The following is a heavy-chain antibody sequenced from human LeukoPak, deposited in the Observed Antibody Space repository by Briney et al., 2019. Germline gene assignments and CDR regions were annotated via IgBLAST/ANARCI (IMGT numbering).Heavy chain of an antibody. CDR1: GFTFSSYA. D-gene: IGHD6-13*01. Sequence: PGGSLRLSCAASGFTFSSYAMSWVRQPPGKGLEWVSVIYSGGSTYYADSVKGRFTISRDNSKNTLYLQMSSLRAEDTAVYYCARATAGAGTFLFDYWGQGTLVTVSS. CDR2: IYSGGST. V-gene: IGHV3-23*03. J-gene: IGHJ4*02. CDR3: ARATAGAGTFLFDY.